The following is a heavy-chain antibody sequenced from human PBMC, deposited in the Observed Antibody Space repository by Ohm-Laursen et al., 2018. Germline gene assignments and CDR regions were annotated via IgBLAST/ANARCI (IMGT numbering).Heavy chain of an antibody. D-gene: IGHD2-15*01. J-gene: IGHJ4*02. Sequence: SLRLSCSASGFTFSSYGMHWVRQAPGKGLEWVAVIWYDGSNKYYADSVKGRFTISRDNAKNSLYLQMNSLRAEDTAVYYCARACSGGSCWDCWGQGTLVTVSS. CDR3: ARACSGGSCWDC. CDR1: GFTFSSYG. V-gene: IGHV3-33*03. CDR2: IWYDGSNK.